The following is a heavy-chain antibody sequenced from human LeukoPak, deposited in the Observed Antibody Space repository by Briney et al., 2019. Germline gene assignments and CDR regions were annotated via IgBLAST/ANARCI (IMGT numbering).Heavy chain of an antibody. J-gene: IGHJ4*02. V-gene: IGHV2-70*01. CDR2: IDWDDDK. CDR1: GFSLSTSGMC. CDR3: ARGTYYDILTVYGY. Sequence: SGPTLVNPTQTLTLTCTFSGFSLSTSGMCVSWIRQPPGKALEWLALIDWDDDKYYSTSLKTRLTISKDTSKNQVVLTMTNMDPGDTATYYCARGTYYDILTVYGYWGQGTLVTVSS. D-gene: IGHD3-9*01.